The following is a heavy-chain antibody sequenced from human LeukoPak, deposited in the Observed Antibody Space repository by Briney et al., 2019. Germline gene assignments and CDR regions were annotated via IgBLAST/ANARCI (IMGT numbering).Heavy chain of an antibody. Sequence: GSLRLSCAASGFTFSSYDMHWVRQATGKGLEWVSAITTRGDTYYSGSVKGRFTISRENAKNSLYLQMNSLRAEDTAVYYCAKGFYDNSASGVFDIWGQGTMVTVSS. V-gene: IGHV3-13*04. CDR2: ITTRGDT. J-gene: IGHJ3*02. CDR3: AKGFYDNSASGVFDI. CDR1: GFTFSSYD. D-gene: IGHD3-22*01.